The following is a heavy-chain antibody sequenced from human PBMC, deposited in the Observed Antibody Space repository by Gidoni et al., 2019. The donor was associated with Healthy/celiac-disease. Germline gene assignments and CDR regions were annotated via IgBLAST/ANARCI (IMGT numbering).Heavy chain of an antibody. CDR2: IIPILGIA. D-gene: IGHD3-22*01. J-gene: IGHJ4*02. CDR3: ARDGKLSYYDSSGDYYFDY. V-gene: IGHV1-69*08. Sequence: QVQLVQSGAEVKKPGSSVKVSCKASGGTFSSYTISWVRQAPGQGLEWMGRIIPILGIANYAQKFQGRVTITADKSTSTAYMELSSLRSEDTAVYYCARDGKLSYYDSSGDYYFDYWGQGTLVTVSS. CDR1: GGTFSSYT.